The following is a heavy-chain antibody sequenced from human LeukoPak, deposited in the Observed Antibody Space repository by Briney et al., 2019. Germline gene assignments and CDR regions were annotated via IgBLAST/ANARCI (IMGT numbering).Heavy chain of an antibody. CDR1: GFTFSDYW. CDR2: ISGSGGST. Sequence: GGSLRLSCAASGFTFSDYWMNWVRQAPGKGLEWVSAISGSGGSTYYADSVKGRFTISRDNSKNTLYLQMNSLRAEDTAVYYCAKDAASGAAAGTDAFDIWGQGTMVTVSS. D-gene: IGHD6-13*01. V-gene: IGHV3-23*01. CDR3: AKDAASGAAAGTDAFDI. J-gene: IGHJ3*02.